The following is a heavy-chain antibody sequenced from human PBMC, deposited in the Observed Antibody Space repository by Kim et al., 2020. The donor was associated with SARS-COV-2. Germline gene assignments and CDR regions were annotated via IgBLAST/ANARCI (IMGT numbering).Heavy chain of an antibody. Sequence: SETLSLTCSVSGGSISSNYWSWMRQPPGKGLEWVGYIYYSGNTYYNPSLKSRVTISIDTSKTQFSLKLTSVTAADTAMYYCARSRDYGGRFDSLGQGTLVTVSS. D-gene: IGHD4-17*01. J-gene: IGHJ4*02. CDR2: IYYSGNT. V-gene: IGHV4-59*01. CDR3: ARSRDYGGRFDS. CDR1: GGSISSNY.